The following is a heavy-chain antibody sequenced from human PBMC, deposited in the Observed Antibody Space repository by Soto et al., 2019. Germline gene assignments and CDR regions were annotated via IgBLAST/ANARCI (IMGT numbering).Heavy chain of an antibody. V-gene: IGHV3-33*01. CDR3: ATLGVGATGRDFDY. Sequence: QVQLVESGGGVVQPGRSLRLSCATSGFSFSSYGMHWVRQAPGKGLEWMALIWNDGTKEYYADSVKGRFTISRDNSKNTLYLQMNTLGADDTAVYFCATLGVGATGRDFDYWGQGTLVTVSS. CDR1: GFSFSSYG. D-gene: IGHD1-26*01. CDR2: IWNDGTKE. J-gene: IGHJ4*02.